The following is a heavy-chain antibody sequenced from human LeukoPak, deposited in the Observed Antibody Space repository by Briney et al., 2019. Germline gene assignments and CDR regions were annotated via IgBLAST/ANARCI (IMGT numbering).Heavy chain of an antibody. CDR2: IYWNDDK. CDR3: AHRRVAVAGMEAPVGWFDP. CDR1: GFLLSTSGVG. D-gene: IGHD6-19*01. V-gene: IGHV2-5*01. Sequence: SGPTLVKPTQTLTLTCTFSGFLLSTSGVGVGWIRQPPGKALEWLALIYWNDDKRYSPSLKSRLTITKDTSKNQVVLTMTNMDPVDTATYYCAHRRVAVAGMEAPVGWFDPWGQGTLVTVSS. J-gene: IGHJ5*02.